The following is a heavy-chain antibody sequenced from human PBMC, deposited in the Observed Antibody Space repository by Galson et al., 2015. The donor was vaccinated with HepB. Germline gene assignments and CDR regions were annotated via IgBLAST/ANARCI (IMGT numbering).Heavy chain of an antibody. J-gene: IGHJ4*02. V-gene: IGHV1-69*04. Sequence: SLKVSCKASGDTFSSYAISWVRQAPGQGLEWMGRIIPILGIANYAQRFQGRVTITADKSTSTAYMELSSLRSEDTAVYYCARDLDYWGQGTLVTVSS. CDR1: GDTFSSYA. CDR2: IIPILGIA. CDR3: ARDLDY.